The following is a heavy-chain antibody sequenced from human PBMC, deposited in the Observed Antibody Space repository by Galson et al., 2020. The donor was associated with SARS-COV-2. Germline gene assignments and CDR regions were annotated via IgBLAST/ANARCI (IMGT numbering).Heavy chain of an antibody. J-gene: IGHJ2*01. V-gene: IGHV1-24*01. D-gene: IGHD3-22*01. CDR1: GYTLTELS. CDR3: ATNPLLFSSGYYLGWYFDL. Sequence: GESLKISCKVSGYTLTELSMHWVRQAPGKGLEWMGGFDPEDGETIYAQKFQGRVTMTEDTSTDTAYMELSSLRSEDTAVYYCATNPLLFSSGYYLGWYFDLWGRGTLVTVSS. CDR2: FDPEDGET.